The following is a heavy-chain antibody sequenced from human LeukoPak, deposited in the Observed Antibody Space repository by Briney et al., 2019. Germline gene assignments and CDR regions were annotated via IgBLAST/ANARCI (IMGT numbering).Heavy chain of an antibody. D-gene: IGHD5-18*01. J-gene: IGHJ4*02. Sequence: GESLKISCKGSGYSFTTYWIGWVRQMPGKGLEWMGIIYPGDSDTRYSPSFQGQVTISADKSISTAYLQWSSLKASDTAMYYCARQRRMIQLWYNPPEHWGQGTLVTVSS. V-gene: IGHV5-51*01. CDR2: IYPGDSDT. CDR3: ARQRRMIQLWYNPPEH. CDR1: GYSFTTYW.